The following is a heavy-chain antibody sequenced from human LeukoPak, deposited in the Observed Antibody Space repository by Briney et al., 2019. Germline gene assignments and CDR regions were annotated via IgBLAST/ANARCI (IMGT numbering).Heavy chain of an antibody. CDR3: TRYYDSSGYYPNWFDP. D-gene: IGHD3-22*01. Sequence: GGSLRLSCTASGFTFGDYAMSWFRQAPGKVLEWVGFIRSKAYGGTTEYAASVKGRFTISRDDSKSIAYLQMNSLKTEDTAVYYCTRYYDSSGYYPNWFDPWGQGTLVTVSS. CDR2: IRSKAYGGTT. CDR1: GFTFGDYA. J-gene: IGHJ5*02. V-gene: IGHV3-49*03.